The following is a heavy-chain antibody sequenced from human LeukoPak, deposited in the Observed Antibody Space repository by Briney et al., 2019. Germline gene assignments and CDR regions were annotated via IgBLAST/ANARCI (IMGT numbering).Heavy chain of an antibody. J-gene: IGHJ4*02. CDR1: GFTFSSYW. D-gene: IGHD6-13*01. CDR2: ISSSSSYI. Sequence: PGGSLRLSCAASGFTFSSYWMNWVRQAPGKGLEWVSSISSSSSYIYYADSVKGRFTISRDNAKNSLYLQMNSLRAEDTAVYYCARDPTAAAGAYYFDYWGQGTLVTVSS. CDR3: ARDPTAAAGAYYFDY. V-gene: IGHV3-21*01.